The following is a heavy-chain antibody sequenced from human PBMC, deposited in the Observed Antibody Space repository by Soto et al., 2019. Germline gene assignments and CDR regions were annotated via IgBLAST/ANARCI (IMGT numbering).Heavy chain of an antibody. J-gene: IGHJ4*02. V-gene: IGHV4-34*01. CDR2: INHSGST. Sequence: TSETLSLTCAVFGGSFSGYYWSWIRQPPGKGLEWIGEINHSGSTNYNPSLKSRVTISVDTSKNQFSLKLSSVTAADTAVYYCARGRLWFGDYFDYWGQGTLVTVSS. D-gene: IGHD3-10*01. CDR3: ARGRLWFGDYFDY. CDR1: GGSFSGYY.